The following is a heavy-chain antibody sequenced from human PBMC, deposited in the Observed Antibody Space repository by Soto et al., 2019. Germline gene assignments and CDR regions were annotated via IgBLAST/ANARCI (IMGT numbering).Heavy chain of an antibody. Sequence: GGSLRLSCAASGFTFSSYAMTWVRQAPGEGLEWVSGISSSGGTTNYADSVKGRFTISRDNSKNTLYLQMDSLRAEDTAMYYCAKALYPGVAVAGTYWGQGTLVTVSS. CDR1: GFTFSSYA. CDR2: ISSSGGTT. D-gene: IGHD6-19*01. CDR3: AKALYPGVAVAGTY. J-gene: IGHJ4*02. V-gene: IGHV3-23*01.